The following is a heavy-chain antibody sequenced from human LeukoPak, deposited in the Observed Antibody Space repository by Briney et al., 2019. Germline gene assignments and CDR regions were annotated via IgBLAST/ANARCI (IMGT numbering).Heavy chain of an antibody. CDR3: ARVVVPAVDFDY. V-gene: IGHV4-39*07. Sequence: SETLSLTCTVSGGSISSSSYYWGWIRQPPGKGREGSGSIYYSGSTYYNPSLKRRLTISVHTSKNQFSLKLRSVTAADTAVYYCARVVVPAVDFDYWGQGTLVTVSS. J-gene: IGHJ4*02. D-gene: IGHD2-2*01. CDR1: GGSISSSSYY. CDR2: IYYSGST.